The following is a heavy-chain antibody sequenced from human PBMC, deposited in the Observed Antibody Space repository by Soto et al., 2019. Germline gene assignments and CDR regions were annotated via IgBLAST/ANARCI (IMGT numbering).Heavy chain of an antibody. V-gene: IGHV3-72*01. J-gene: IGHJ6*03. CDR3: VSLATSTGIFIDV. Sequence: GGSLRLSCAASGFISSDYYMDWVRQAPGKGPEWVARSRNKVNKYTTEYAASVKGRFTIARDDSKNSLHLQMDSLITEDTAVYYCVSLATSTGIFIDVWGKGTTVTVSS. CDR1: GFISSDYY. CDR2: SRNKVNKYTT. D-gene: IGHD1-1*01.